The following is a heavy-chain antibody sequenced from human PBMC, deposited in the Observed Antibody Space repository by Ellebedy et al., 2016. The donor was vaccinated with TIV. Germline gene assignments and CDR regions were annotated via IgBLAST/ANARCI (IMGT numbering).Heavy chain of an antibody. CDR1: GFTFSNYA. Sequence: GGSLRLSCAASGFTFSNYAMSWVRQAPGKGLEWVSPISSSGSGTYYADSVKGRFTVSRDNSQHTLYLQMNSLRAYDTATYYCAKADYADYPSYLDFWGQGTLVTVS. D-gene: IGHD4-17*01. J-gene: IGHJ4*02. CDR3: AKADYADYPSYLDF. V-gene: IGHV3-23*01. CDR2: ISSSGSGT.